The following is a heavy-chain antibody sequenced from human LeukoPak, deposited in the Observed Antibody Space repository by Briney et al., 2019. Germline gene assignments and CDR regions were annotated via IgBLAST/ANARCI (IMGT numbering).Heavy chain of an antibody. Sequence: SETLSLTCTVSGGSISSSSYYWGWIRQPPGKGLEWIGSIYYSGSAYYNPSLKSRVTISVDTSKNQFSLKLSSVTAADTAVYYCARRAGWSFDYWGQEPWSPSPQ. CDR3: ARRAGWSFDY. J-gene: IGHJ4*01. V-gene: IGHV4-39*01. CDR1: GGSISSSSYY. D-gene: IGHD2-15*01. CDR2: IYYSGSA.